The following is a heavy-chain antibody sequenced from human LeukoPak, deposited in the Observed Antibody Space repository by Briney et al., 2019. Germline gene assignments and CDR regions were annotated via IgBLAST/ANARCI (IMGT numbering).Heavy chain of an antibody. CDR2: ISDDGRNK. Sequence: GGSQRLSCAASGFTFSNYAMSWVRQAPGKGLEWVGVISDDGRNKKYADSVKGRFTISRDNSKDTLYLQMSSLRDEDTAVYYCAKRPSDYGDYVTYFDYWGQGSLVTVSS. J-gene: IGHJ4*02. D-gene: IGHD4-17*01. V-gene: IGHV3-30*18. CDR3: AKRPSDYGDYVTYFDY. CDR1: GFTFSNYA.